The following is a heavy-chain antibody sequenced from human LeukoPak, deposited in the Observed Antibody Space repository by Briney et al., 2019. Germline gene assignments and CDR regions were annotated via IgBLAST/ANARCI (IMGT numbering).Heavy chain of an antibody. CDR1: GGTFSSYA. CDR3: ARASYKGYSGYDTLWPDYYYYGMDV. CDR2: IIPILGIA. V-gene: IGHV1-69*04. D-gene: IGHD5-12*01. Sequence: SVKVSCKASGGTFSSYAISWVRQPPGQGLEWMGRIIPILGIANYAQKFQGRVTITADKSTSTAYMELSSLRSEDTAVYYCARASYKGYSGYDTLWPDYYYYGMDVWGQGTTVTVSS. J-gene: IGHJ6*02.